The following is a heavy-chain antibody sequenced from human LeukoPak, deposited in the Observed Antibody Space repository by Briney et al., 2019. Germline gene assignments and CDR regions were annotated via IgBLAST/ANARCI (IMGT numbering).Heavy chain of an antibody. CDR2: IIPIFGTA. CDR1: GGTFSSYA. V-gene: IGHV1-69*05. J-gene: IGHJ3*02. Sequence: SVKVSCKASGGTFSSYAISWVRQAPGQGLEWMGGIIPIFGTANYAQKLQGRVTMTTDTSTSTAYVELRSLRSDDTAVYYCGRFYYDSSGYPPAAFDIWGQGTMVTVSS. CDR3: GRFYYDSSGYPPAAFDI. D-gene: IGHD3-22*01.